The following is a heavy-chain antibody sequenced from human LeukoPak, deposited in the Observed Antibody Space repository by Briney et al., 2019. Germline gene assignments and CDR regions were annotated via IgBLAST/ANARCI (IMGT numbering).Heavy chain of an antibody. CDR2: IYYSGST. CDR1: GGSIGSGGYY. Sequence: SQTLSLTCTVSGGSIGSGGYYWSWIRQHPGKGLEWIGYIYYSGSTYYNPSLKSRVTISVDTSKNQFSLKLSSVTAADTAVYYCARGSSIDLDYWGQGTLVTVSS. D-gene: IGHD6-6*01. CDR3: ARGSSIDLDY. J-gene: IGHJ4*02. V-gene: IGHV4-31*03.